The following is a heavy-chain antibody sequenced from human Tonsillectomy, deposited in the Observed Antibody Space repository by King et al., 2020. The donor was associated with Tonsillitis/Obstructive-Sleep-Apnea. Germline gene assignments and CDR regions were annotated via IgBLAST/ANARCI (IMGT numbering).Heavy chain of an antibody. CDR1: GITFSSYG. CDR3: ARGHSFVSSSYYMDV. J-gene: IGHJ6*03. CDR2: IWNDGSKE. D-gene: IGHD3-3*01. Sequence: VQLVESGGGVVQPGRSLRLSCGASGITFSSYGMYWVRQTPGKGLEWVATIWNDGSKEYYADSVKGRFTVSRDNSKNTLYLHMNSLRVEDTAVYYCARGHSFVSSSYYMDVWGTGTTVTVSS. V-gene: IGHV3-33*01.